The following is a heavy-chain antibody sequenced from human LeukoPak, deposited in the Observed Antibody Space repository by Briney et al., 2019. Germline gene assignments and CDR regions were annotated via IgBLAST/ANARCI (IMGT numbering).Heavy chain of an antibody. J-gene: IGHJ4*02. V-gene: IGHV1-69*04. D-gene: IGHD5-18*01. CDR3: GSVGYSGY. CDR2: IIPILGIA. Sequence: SVKVSCKASGYTFTSYDINWVRQATGQGLEWMGRIIPILGIANYAQKFQGRVTITADKSTSTAYMELSSLRSEDTAVYYCGSVGYSGYWGQGTLVTVSS. CDR1: GYTFTSYD.